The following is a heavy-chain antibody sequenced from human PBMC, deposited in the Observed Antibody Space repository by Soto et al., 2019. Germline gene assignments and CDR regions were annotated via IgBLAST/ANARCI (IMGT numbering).Heavy chain of an antibody. J-gene: IGHJ4*02. CDR3: ARGGVSTRTFDY. V-gene: IGHV5-51*01. Sequence: GGSLKISCKGSGYNFAGYWIAWVRQMPGKGLELMGIIYPSDSDTRYRPSFQGQFTISADKSISSAYLQWSSLRASDTAMYYCARGGVSTRTFDYWGQGTPVTVSS. D-gene: IGHD3-3*01. CDR2: IYPSDSDT. CDR1: GYNFAGYW.